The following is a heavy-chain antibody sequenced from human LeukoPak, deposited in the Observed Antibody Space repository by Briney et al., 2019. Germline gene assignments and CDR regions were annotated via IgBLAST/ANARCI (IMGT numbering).Heavy chain of an antibody. Sequence: GGSLRLSCAASGFSLSTYAMSWVRQAPGKGPEWVSAISGAGGRTYYADSVKGRFTISRDNPKNTLCLQMDSLRAEDTAVYYCAKDRADNGDRLRFDPWGQGTLVTVSS. D-gene: IGHD4-17*01. CDR1: GFSLSTYA. CDR3: AKDRADNGDRLRFDP. CDR2: ISGAGGRT. J-gene: IGHJ5*02. V-gene: IGHV3-23*01.